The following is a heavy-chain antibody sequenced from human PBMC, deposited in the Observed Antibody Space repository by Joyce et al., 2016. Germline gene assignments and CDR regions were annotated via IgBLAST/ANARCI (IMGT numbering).Heavy chain of an antibody. Sequence: QITLKESGPTLVKPTQTLTLTCTFSGFSLPTTEVGVGWIRRPPGKALEWLAIIYWDDDKRYSPSLKSRLTITKDSSKNQVVLRMTNMDPVDTGTYYCAHTYIGSPFDYWGQGTLVAVSS. CDR3: AHTYIGSPFDY. J-gene: IGHJ4*02. CDR1: GFSLPTTEVG. CDR2: IYWDDDK. D-gene: IGHD6-6*01. V-gene: IGHV2-5*02.